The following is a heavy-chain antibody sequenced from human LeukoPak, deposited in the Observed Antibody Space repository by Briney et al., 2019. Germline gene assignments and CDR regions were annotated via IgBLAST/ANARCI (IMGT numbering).Heavy chain of an antibody. CDR2: IYYSGST. CDR1: GGSIGSYY. Sequence: PSETLSLTCTVSGGSIGSYYWSWIRQPPGKGLEWIGYIYYSGSTSYNPSLKSRVTISVDTSKNQFSLNLSSVTAADTAVYYCARLPDYYDSSEGDYWGQGTLVTVSS. CDR3: ARLPDYYDSSEGDY. J-gene: IGHJ4*02. D-gene: IGHD3-22*01. V-gene: IGHV4-59*08.